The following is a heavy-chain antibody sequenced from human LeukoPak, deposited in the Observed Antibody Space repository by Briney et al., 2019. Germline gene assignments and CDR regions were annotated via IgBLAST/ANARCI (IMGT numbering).Heavy chain of an antibody. CDR1: GGSISSGGYS. Sequence: PSETPSLTCAVSGGSISSGGYSWSWIRQPPGKGLEWIGYIYYSGNTYYNPSLKSRVTISVDRSKNQFSLKLSSVTAADTAVYYCARGNYYGSSGYSPYLDYWGQGTLVTVSS. D-gene: IGHD3-22*01. CDR3: ARGNYYGSSGYSPYLDY. V-gene: IGHV4-30-2*01. CDR2: IYYSGNT. J-gene: IGHJ4*02.